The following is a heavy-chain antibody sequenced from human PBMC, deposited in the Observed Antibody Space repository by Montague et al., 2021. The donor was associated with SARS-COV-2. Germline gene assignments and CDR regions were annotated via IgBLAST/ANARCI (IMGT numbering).Heavy chain of an antibody. CDR3: ARLGAITLVRGITKADFNNYGIDV. D-gene: IGHD3-10*01. V-gene: IGHV4-34*01. CDR1: SGSFRGYY. J-gene: IGHJ6*02. CDR2: INHSGST. Sequence: SETLSLTCAVSSGSFRGYYWSWIRQPPGKGLEWIGEINHSGSTTYNPSLESRVSISVDTSNKQFSLKVTSVTAADTAVYYCARLGAITLVRGITKADFNNYGIDVWGQGTTVTVSS.